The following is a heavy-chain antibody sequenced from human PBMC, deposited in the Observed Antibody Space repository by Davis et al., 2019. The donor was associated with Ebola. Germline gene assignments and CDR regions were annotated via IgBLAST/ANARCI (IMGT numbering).Heavy chain of an antibody. CDR1: GFTLSSYA. J-gene: IGHJ4*02. V-gene: IGHV3-30-3*01. D-gene: IGHD5-12*01. CDR2: ISYDGSNK. Sequence: GESLKLSCAASGFTLSSYAMHRVRPAPGKGLEWVAVISYDGSNKYYADSVKGRFTISRDNSKNTLYLQMNSLRAEDTAVYYCARDSEGGYVGYWGQGTLVTVSS. CDR3: ARDSEGGYVGY.